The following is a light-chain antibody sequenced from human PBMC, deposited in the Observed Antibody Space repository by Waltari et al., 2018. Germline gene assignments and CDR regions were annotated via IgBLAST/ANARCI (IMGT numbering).Light chain of an antibody. Sequence: DILLTQSPATLSLSPAERPTLSCRASQSINNYLAWYQQRPGQAPRLLIYRSSNRATGIPARFSGSGSGTDFFLTRSGLDPEDFAVYYCQQRSSWNRTFGQGTRVEIK. J-gene: IGKJ1*01. CDR2: RSS. CDR3: QQRSSWNRT. CDR1: QSINNY. V-gene: IGKV3-11*01.